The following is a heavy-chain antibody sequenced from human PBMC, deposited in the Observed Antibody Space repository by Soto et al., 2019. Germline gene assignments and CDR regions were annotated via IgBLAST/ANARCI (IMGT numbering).Heavy chain of an antibody. CDR1: GYRFTNHG. Sequence: ASVKVSCKASGYRFTNHGISWVRQAPGQGLEWMGWISGNDGKTKYARKFQGRVTMTRNTSISTAYMELSSLRSEDTAVYYCARGPLGDIVVVPAATDGMDVWGQGTTVTVSS. V-gene: IGHV1-18*01. D-gene: IGHD2-2*01. J-gene: IGHJ6*02. CDR2: ISGNDGKT. CDR3: ARGPLGDIVVVPAATDGMDV.